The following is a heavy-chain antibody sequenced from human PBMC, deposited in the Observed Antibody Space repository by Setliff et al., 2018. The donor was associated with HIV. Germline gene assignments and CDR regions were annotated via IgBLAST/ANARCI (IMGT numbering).Heavy chain of an antibody. Sequence: SETLSLTCDVSGFSIRSGHYWAWIRQPPGKGLEWIGSIYYTGSTYYYPSLKNRVTISVDTSKNQFSLNLSSVTAADTAVYYCARGGLGVVGAIDYWSQGTLVTVSS. D-gene: IGHD2-15*01. J-gene: IGHJ4*02. CDR3: ARGGLGVVGAIDY. V-gene: IGHV4-38-2*01. CDR2: IYYTGST. CDR1: GFSIRSGHY.